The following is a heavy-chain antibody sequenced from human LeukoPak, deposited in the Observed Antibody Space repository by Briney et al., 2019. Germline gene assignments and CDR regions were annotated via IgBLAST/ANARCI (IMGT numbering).Heavy chain of an antibody. CDR2: ISGYNGNP. CDR1: GYTFTTYG. V-gene: IGHV1-18*01. Sequence: ASVQVSCKASGYTFTTYGITWVRQAPGQVLEWMGWISGYNGNPNYAHKFQGRVTMTTDTSTTTAYVELRSLRSDDTAVYYCARLPMGFTDDGYYFYMDVWGRGTTVTVSS. CDR3: ARLPMGFTDDGYYFYMDV. J-gene: IGHJ6*03. D-gene: IGHD1-1*01.